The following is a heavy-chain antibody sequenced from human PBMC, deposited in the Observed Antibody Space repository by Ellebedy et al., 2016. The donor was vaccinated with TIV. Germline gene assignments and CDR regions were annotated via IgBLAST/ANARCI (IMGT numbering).Heavy chain of an antibody. CDR1: GGSFSGYY. D-gene: IGHD5-18*01. V-gene: IGHV4-34*01. Sequence: MPSETLSLTCAVYGGSFSGYYWSWIRQPPGKGLEWIGEINHGGTTNYNPSLKSRGTISVDTSKKHFSLKLSSVTAADTAVYCCARGGKLWNTAMVDDAFDIWGQGTMVTVSS. CDR2: INHGGTT. J-gene: IGHJ3*02. CDR3: ARGGKLWNTAMVDDAFDI.